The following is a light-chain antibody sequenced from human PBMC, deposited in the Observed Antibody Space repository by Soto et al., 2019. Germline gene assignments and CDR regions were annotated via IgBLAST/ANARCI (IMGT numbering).Light chain of an antibody. CDR1: QTVSSNY. CDR2: GAS. CDR3: QLYGSLPLL. J-gene: IGKJ3*01. Sequence: EIILTQSPDTLSLSRGERAARSCRASQTVSSNYLAWCQQRPGQAPRLLIYGASTRAAGIPDRFSGSVSGTDFTLTISRLEPEDFAVYYCQLYGSLPLLFGPGTKVDIK. V-gene: IGKV3-20*01.